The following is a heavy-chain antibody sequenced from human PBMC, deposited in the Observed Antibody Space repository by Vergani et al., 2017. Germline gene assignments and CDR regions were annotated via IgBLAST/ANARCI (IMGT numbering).Heavy chain of an antibody. J-gene: IGHJ6*02. Sequence: QMQLVQSGPEVKKPGTSVKVSCKASGFTFTSSAVQWVRQARGQRLEWIGWIVVGSGNTNYAQKFQERVTITRDMSTSTAYMELSSLRSEDTAVYYCARSENFVSYGAYYYYGMDVWGQGTTVTVSS. CDR1: GFTFTSSA. V-gene: IGHV1-58*01. D-gene: IGHD4/OR15-4a*01. CDR2: IVVGSGNT. CDR3: ARSENFVSYGAYYYYGMDV.